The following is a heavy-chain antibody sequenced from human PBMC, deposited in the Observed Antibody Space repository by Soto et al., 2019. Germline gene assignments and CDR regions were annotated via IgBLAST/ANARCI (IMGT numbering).Heavy chain of an antibody. CDR1: GGTLSSYA. CDR2: IIPIFGTA. CDR3: ARDGEDIVLVPAAMGDYGMDV. Sequence: QVQLVQSGAEVKKPGSSVKVSCKASGGTLSSYAISRVRQAPGQGLEWMGGIIPIFGTANYAQKFQGRVTITADESTSTAYMELSSLRFEDTAVYYCARDGEDIVLVPAAMGDYGMDVWGQGTTVNVSS. D-gene: IGHD2-2*01. J-gene: IGHJ6*02. V-gene: IGHV1-69*12.